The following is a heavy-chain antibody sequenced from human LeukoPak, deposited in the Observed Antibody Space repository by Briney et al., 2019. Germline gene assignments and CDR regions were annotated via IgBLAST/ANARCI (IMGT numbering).Heavy chain of an antibody. CDR2: IYTSGST. CDR3: ARDRYYYDSSGYYYVGAAFDI. V-gene: IGHV4-61*02. J-gene: IGHJ3*02. D-gene: IGHD3-22*01. Sequence: SETLSLTCTVSGGSISSGSYYWSWIRQPAGKGLEWIGRIYTSGSTNYNPSLKSRVTISVDTSKNQFSLKLSSVTAADTAVYYCARDRYYYDSSGYYYVGAAFDIWGQGTMVTVSS. CDR1: GGSISSGSYY.